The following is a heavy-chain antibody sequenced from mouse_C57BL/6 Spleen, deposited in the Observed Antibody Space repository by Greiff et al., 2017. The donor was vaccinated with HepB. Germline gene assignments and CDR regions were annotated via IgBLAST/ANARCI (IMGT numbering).Heavy chain of an antibody. V-gene: IGHV1-82*01. D-gene: IGHD5-5*01. CDR3: ARGLPWGYFDY. J-gene: IGHJ2*01. Sequence: VKLQESGPELVKPGASVKISCKASGYAFSSSWMNWVKQRPGKGLERIGRMYPGDGDTNYHGKLKGKATLNADKSSSTADMHISSRTSKDSAVYFCARGLPWGYFDYWGQGTTLTVSS. CDR2: MYPGDGDT. CDR1: GYAFSSSW.